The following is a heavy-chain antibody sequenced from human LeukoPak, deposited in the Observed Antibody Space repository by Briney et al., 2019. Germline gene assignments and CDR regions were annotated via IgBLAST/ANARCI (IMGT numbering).Heavy chain of an antibody. J-gene: IGHJ4*02. D-gene: IGHD6-13*01. CDR3: AREDGYSSSWYSDY. CDR1: GFTFSDYY. Sequence: GGSLRLSCAASGFTFSDYYMSWIRQAPGKGLEWVSEISSTSIYTNYADSVKGRFTISRDNAKNSLYLQMNSLRAEDTAVYYCAREDGYSSSWYSDYWGQGTLVTVSS. V-gene: IGHV3-11*05. CDR2: ISSTSIYT.